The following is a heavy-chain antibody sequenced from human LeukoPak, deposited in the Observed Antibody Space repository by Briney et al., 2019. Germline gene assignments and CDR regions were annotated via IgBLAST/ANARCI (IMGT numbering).Heavy chain of an antibody. CDR3: ARGPGYAVGDAFDI. CDR1: GFTFSSYW. CDR2: INSDGSST. V-gene: IGHV3-74*01. J-gene: IGHJ3*02. D-gene: IGHD5-12*01. Sequence: PGGSLRLSCAASGFTFSSYWMHWVRQAPGKGLVWVSRINSDGSSTSYADSVKGRFTISRDNAKNTLYLQMNSLRAEDTAVYYCARGPGYAVGDAFDIWGQGTMVTVSS.